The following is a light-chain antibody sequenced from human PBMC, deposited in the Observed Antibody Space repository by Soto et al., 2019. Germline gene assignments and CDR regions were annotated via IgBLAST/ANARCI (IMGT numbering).Light chain of an antibody. Sequence: DIQMTQSPSSVSASVGDRLTITCRASQGISGWLAWYQQKPGKAPNLLIYDASTLRNGVPSRFSGSGSGTYFTLTISNLQLEDFATYYCQQGNSFPLTFGGGTKVEIK. CDR1: QGISGW. V-gene: IGKV1-12*01. J-gene: IGKJ4*01. CDR2: DAS. CDR3: QQGNSFPLT.